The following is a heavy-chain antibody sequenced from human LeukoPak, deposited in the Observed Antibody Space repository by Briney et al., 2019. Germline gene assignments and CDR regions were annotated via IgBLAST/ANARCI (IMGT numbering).Heavy chain of an antibody. CDR1: GFTFSTYN. J-gene: IGHJ4*02. CDR2: ISSSSSVI. CDR3: TRDLRSNY. D-gene: IGHD3/OR15-3a*01. Sequence: GGSLRLSCTASGFTFSTYNMNWVRQAPGKGLEWVSYISSSSSVIYYAASVRGRFTISRDNAKNSLSLQMNSLRDEDSAVYYCTRDLRSNYWGQGTLVTVAS. V-gene: IGHV3-48*02.